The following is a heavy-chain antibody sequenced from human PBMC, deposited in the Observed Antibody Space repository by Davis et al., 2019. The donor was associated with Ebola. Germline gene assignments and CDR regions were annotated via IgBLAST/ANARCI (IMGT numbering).Heavy chain of an antibody. CDR3: ARHVFDFDMAFDY. V-gene: IGHV5-10-1*01. D-gene: IGHD2-21*01. CDR1: GYSFTSYW. CDR2: IDPSDSYT. J-gene: IGHJ4*02. Sequence: GESLKISCKGSGYSFTSYWISWVRQMPGKGLEWMGRIDPSDSYTNYSPSFQGHVTISADKSIGTAYLQWSSLKASDTAMYYCARHVFDFDMAFDYWGQGTLVTVSS.